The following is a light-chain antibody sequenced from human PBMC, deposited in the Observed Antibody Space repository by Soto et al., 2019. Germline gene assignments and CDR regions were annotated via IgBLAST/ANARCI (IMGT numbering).Light chain of an antibody. V-gene: IGKV1-27*01. Sequence: DIQMTQSPSSLSASVGDRVTITCRASQGIIDYLAWYQQKPGKAPKLLIYAASTLQSGVPSRFSGSGAGTDFTLTISSLQPEDVSTYYCQNYNSAPRTFGQGTKVEIK. CDR1: QGIIDY. CDR2: AAS. CDR3: QNYNSAPRT. J-gene: IGKJ1*01.